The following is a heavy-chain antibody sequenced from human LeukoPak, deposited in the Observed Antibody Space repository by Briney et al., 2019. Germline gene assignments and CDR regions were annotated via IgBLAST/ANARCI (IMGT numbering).Heavy chain of an antibody. J-gene: IGHJ4*02. V-gene: IGHV2-5*01. CDR2: IYWNDDK. CDR3: VHTFRRPYYFDY. CDR1: GFSLSTSGVG. Sequence: SGPTLVKPTQTLTLTCTFSGFSLSTSGVGVGWIRQPPGKALEWLALIYWNDDKRYSPSLKSRLTITKDTSKNQVVLTMTNMDPVDTATYYCVHTFRRPYYFDYWGQGTLVTVSS.